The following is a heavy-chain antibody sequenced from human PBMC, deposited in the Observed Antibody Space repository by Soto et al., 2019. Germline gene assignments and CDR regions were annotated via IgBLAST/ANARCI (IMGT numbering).Heavy chain of an antibody. D-gene: IGHD6-13*01. CDR3: ARASPIAAAGNCYYYGMAV. J-gene: IGHJ6*02. V-gene: IGHV1-2*02. Sequence: QVQLVQSGAEVKKPGASVKVSCKASGYTFTGYYMHWVRQAPGQGLEWMGWINPNSGGTNYAQKFQGGVTMTRDTSINTAYTELSRLRSDDTAVYYCARASPIAAAGNCYYYGMAVWGQGTTVTVSS. CDR2: INPNSGGT. CDR1: GYTFTGYY.